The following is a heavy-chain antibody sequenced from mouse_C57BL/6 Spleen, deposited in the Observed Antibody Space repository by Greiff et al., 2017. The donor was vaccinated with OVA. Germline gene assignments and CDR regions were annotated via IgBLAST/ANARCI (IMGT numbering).Heavy chain of an antibody. D-gene: IGHD2-5*01. J-gene: IGHJ1*03. CDR2: IRNKANNHAT. Sequence: EVQGVESGGGLVQPGGSMKLSCAASGFTFSDAWMDWVRQSPDKGLEWVAEIRNKANNHATYYAESVKGRFTISRDDSKSSVYLQMNSLRAEDTGIYDCTREGYSNSWYIDGWGTGTTVTVAS. V-gene: IGHV6-6*01. CDR3: TREGYSNSWYIDG. CDR1: GFTFSDAW.